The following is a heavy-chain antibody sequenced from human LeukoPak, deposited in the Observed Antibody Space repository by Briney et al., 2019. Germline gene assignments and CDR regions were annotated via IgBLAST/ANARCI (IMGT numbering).Heavy chain of an antibody. Sequence: GGPLRLSCAASGFTFSSYAMHWVRQAPGKGLEWVAVISYDGSNKYYADSVKGRFTISRDNSKNTLYLQMNSLRAEDTAVYYCARVRWELLSADYWGQGTLVTVSS. V-gene: IGHV3-30*14. CDR2: ISYDGSNK. CDR3: ARVRWELLSADY. CDR1: GFTFSSYA. J-gene: IGHJ4*02. D-gene: IGHD1-26*01.